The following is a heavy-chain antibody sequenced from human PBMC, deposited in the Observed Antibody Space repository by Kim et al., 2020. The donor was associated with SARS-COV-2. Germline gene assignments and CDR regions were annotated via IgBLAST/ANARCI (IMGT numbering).Heavy chain of an antibody. V-gene: IGHV4-39*07. Sequence: SETLSLTCTVSGGSISSSSYYWGWIRQPPGKGLEWIGSIYYSGSTYYNPSLKSRVTISVDTSKNQFSLKLSSVTAADTAVYYCARDQRRTSSWTYYFDYWGQGTLVTVSS. CDR2: IYYSGST. CDR3: ARDQRRTSSWTYYFDY. D-gene: IGHD6-13*01. CDR1: GGSISSSSYY. J-gene: IGHJ4*02.